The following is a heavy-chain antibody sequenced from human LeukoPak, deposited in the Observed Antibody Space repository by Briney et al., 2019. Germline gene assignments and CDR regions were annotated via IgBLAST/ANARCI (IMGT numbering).Heavy chain of an antibody. Sequence: SETLSLTCTVSGGSISSSSYYWGWIRQPPGKGLEWIGSIYYSGSTYYNPSLKSRVTISVDTSKNQFSLKLSSVTAADTAVYYCARLRRYQKKAFDIWGQGTMVTVSS. CDR1: GGSISSSSYY. CDR3: ARLRRYQKKAFDI. D-gene: IGHD2-2*01. CDR2: IYYSGST. V-gene: IGHV4-39*01. J-gene: IGHJ3*02.